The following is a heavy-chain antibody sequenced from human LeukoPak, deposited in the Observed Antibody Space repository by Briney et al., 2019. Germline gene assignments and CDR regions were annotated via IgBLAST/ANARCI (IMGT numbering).Heavy chain of an antibody. J-gene: IGHJ4*02. CDR2: ISSDGSNK. V-gene: IGHV3-30*01. D-gene: IGHD2-2*01. Sequence: GGSLRLSCAASGFTFSSSAMHWVRQAPGRGLEWVTVISSDGSNKDYAESVKGRFTISRDNSENTLYLQMDSLRADDTALYYCAKTADCSTTSCFRQFDSWGQGTLVTVSS. CDR1: GFTFSSSA. CDR3: AKTADCSTTSCFRQFDS.